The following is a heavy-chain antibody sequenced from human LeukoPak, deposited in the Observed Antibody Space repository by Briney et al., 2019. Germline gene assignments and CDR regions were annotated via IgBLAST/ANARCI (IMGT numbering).Heavy chain of an antibody. CDR2: ISGSDGTT. D-gene: IGHD4-23*01. Sequence: GGSLRLSCVASGFTFSSFAMAWVRQPPGKGLQWVAAISGSDGTTYRADSVKGRFTISRDNSKNTLYLQMNSLRAEDSAVHYCVSRGYYFDGSGNSHLLDYWGQGTRVTVSS. CDR1: GFTFSSFA. CDR3: VSRGYYFDGSGNSHLLDY. V-gene: IGHV3-23*01. J-gene: IGHJ4*02.